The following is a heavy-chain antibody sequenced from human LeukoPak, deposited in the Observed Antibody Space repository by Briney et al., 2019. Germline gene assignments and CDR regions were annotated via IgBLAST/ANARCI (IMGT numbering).Heavy chain of an antibody. D-gene: IGHD2-21*01. V-gene: IGHV1-46*04. J-gene: IGHJ4*02. CDR1: GYNFRSHY. Sequence: GASVKVSYSASGYNFRSHYIHWVRQAPGQGLEWMGIINPVDGTTNYAQQLRGRVTVTRDTSTSTVFMELSSLRSEDTAVYYCARALSYSPDFDYWGQGALVTVSS. CDR2: INPVDGTT. CDR3: ARALSYSPDFDY.